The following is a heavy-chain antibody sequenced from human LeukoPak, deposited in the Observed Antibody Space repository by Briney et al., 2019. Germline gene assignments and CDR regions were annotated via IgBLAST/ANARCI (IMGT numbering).Heavy chain of an antibody. D-gene: IGHD2-2*02. J-gene: IGHJ2*01. CDR3: ARLDQLIYDYWYFDV. CDR2: ITRSGIA. V-gene: IGHV4-34*01. Sequence: PSETLSLTCAVYGGSVSGYYWSWLRQPPEKGLEWVVEITRSGIAQYNPSLKSRVTMSLDTSNNQFSLSLTSVTAADTAVYYCARLDQLIYDYWYFDVWGRGTLVAVSS. CDR1: GGSVSGYY.